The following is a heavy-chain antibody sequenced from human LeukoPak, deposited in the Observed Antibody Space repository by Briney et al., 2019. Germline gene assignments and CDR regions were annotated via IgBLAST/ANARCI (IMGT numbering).Heavy chain of an antibody. Sequence: GGSLRLSCAASGFTFSSYVMHWVRQAPGKGLEWVAFIRYDGINKYYADSVKGRFTISRDSFKNTLYLQMNSLRPEDTAVYYCAKEGDYYGSGGYRDGFDIWGQGTRATVSS. CDR1: GFTFSSYV. J-gene: IGHJ3*02. CDR3: AKEGDYYGSGGYRDGFDI. V-gene: IGHV3-30*02. D-gene: IGHD3-10*01. CDR2: IRYDGINK.